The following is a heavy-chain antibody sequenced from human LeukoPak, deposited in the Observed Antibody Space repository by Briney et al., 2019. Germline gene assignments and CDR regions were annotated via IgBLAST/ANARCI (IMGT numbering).Heavy chain of an antibody. Sequence: GGSLRLSCAASGFTFSSYGMHWVRQAPGKGLEWVAVISYDGSNKYYADSVKGRFTISRDNSKNTLYLQMNSLRAEDTAVYYCASDEADSSGYYQGGAFDYWGQGTLVTVSS. J-gene: IGHJ4*02. V-gene: IGHV3-30*03. D-gene: IGHD3-22*01. CDR3: ASDEADSSGYYQGGAFDY. CDR1: GFTFSSYG. CDR2: ISYDGSNK.